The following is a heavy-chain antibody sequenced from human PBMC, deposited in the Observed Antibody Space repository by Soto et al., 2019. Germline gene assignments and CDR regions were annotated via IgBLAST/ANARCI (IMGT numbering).Heavy chain of an antibody. CDR1: GFTFDDYA. Sequence: EVQLVESGGGLVQPGRSLRLSCAASGFTFDDYAMHWVRQAPGKGLEWVSGISWNSGSIGYADSVKGRFTISRDNAKNSLYLQMNSLRAEVTALFYCAKANFGVASYYYYYMDVWGKGTTVTVSS. CDR2: ISWNSGSI. CDR3: AKANFGVASYYYYYMDV. V-gene: IGHV3-9*01. D-gene: IGHD3-3*01. J-gene: IGHJ6*03.